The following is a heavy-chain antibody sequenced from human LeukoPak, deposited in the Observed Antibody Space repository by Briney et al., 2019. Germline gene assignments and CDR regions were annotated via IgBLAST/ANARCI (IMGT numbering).Heavy chain of an antibody. CDR3: VKGGSSSHNWFDP. Sequence: PGGSLRLSCAASGFTFSDFGMHWVRQAPGKGLEWVAFIRNDGSNDYYPDSAKGRFTISRDNSRTTLYLQMHSLRIEDTAVYYCVKGGSSSHNWFDPWGQGILVTVSS. J-gene: IGHJ5*02. V-gene: IGHV3-30*02. D-gene: IGHD6-13*01. CDR2: IRNDGSND. CDR1: GFTFSDFG.